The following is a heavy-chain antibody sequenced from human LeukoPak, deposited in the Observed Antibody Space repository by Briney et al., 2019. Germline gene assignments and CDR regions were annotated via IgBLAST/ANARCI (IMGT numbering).Heavy chain of an antibody. J-gene: IGHJ3*02. CDR2: FDPEDGET. Sequence: ASVKVSCRVSGYTLTELSMHWVRQAPGKGLEWMGGFDPEDGETIYAQKLQGRVTMTTDTSTSTAYMELRSLRSDDTAVYYCARDYYDSSGYDAFDIWGQGTMVTVSS. D-gene: IGHD3-22*01. CDR1: GYTLTELS. CDR3: ARDYYDSSGYDAFDI. V-gene: IGHV1-24*01.